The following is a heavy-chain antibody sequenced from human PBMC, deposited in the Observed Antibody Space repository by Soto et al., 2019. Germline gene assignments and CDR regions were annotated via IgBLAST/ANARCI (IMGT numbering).Heavy chain of an antibody. CDR1: GFTFSSYA. CDR2: ISGSGGST. D-gene: IGHD1-26*01. J-gene: IGHJ6*02. Sequence: EVQLLESGGGLVQPGGSLRLSCAASGFTFSSYAISWVRQAPGKGLEWVSAISGSGGSTYNADSVKGRFTISRENSKNTLYLQMNSLRAEDTAVYYCAKDEVGAVYYYYSGMDVWGQGTTVTVSS. CDR3: AKDEVGAVYYYYSGMDV. V-gene: IGHV3-23*01.